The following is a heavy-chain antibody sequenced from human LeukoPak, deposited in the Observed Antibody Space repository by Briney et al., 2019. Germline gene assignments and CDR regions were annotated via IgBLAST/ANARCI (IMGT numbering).Heavy chain of an antibody. D-gene: IGHD3-10*02. CDR2: ISSTGSII. J-gene: IGHJ6*04. V-gene: IGHV3-48*03. CDR1: GFTFSSYA. CDR3: AELGITMIGGV. Sequence: PGGSLRLSCVASGFTFSSYAMNWVRQAPGKGLEWVSYISSTGSIIYYADSVKGRVTISRDNAKNSLYLQMNSLRAEDTAVYYCAELGITMIGGVWGKGTTVTISS.